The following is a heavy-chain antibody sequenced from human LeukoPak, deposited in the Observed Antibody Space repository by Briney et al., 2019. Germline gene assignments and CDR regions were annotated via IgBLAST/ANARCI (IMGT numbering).Heavy chain of an antibody. Sequence: GGSLRLSCAASGFTFSTCGMSWVRQAPGKGVEWVSSISDSGDYTYYADSVKGRFSISRDNSKNTLYLQMDRLRAEDTAVYYCAKDQRPRGNYGYFDYWGQGTLVTASS. D-gene: IGHD1-26*01. CDR3: AKDQRPRGNYGYFDY. CDR1: GFTFSTCG. V-gene: IGHV3-23*01. J-gene: IGHJ4*02. CDR2: ISDSGDYT.